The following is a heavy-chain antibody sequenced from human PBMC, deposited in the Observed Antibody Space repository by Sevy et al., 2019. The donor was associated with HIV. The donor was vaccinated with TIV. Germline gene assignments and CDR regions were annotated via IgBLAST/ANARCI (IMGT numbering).Heavy chain of an antibody. CDR3: ANSRGRYEGSSWLYYYYLMDV. Sequence: GGSLRLSCAAAGFTFSRYGMHWARQAPGKGLEWVAVISSDGSDKEYAESVKGRFTGSRDNSKDTVYLQMNSLRLEDTAIYYCANSRGRYEGSSWLYYYYLMDVWGQGTTVTVSS. J-gene: IGHJ6*02. CDR2: ISSDGSDK. V-gene: IGHV3-30*18. D-gene: IGHD6-13*01. CDR1: GFTFSRYG.